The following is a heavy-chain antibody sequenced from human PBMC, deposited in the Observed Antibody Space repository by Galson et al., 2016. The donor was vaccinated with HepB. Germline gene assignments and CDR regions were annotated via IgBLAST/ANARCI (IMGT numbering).Heavy chain of an antibody. CDR2: MDPNSGKA. Sequence: SVKVSCKASGYTFTSYDINWVRQATGQGPEWMGWMDPNSGKAAYAQNFQGRVTMTRDTSISTAYMELSSLRPGDTAVYYCARGLKYGDGDYWGQGTLVAVSS. D-gene: IGHD4-17*01. J-gene: IGHJ4*02. CDR1: GYTFTSYD. CDR3: ARGLKYGDGDY. V-gene: IGHV1-8*01.